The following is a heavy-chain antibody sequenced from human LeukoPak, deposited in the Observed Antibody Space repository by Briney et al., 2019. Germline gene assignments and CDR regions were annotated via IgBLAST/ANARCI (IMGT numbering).Heavy chain of an antibody. CDR1: GFTFSDYY. J-gene: IGHJ6*03. CDR3: ARAPRSGGSIPSHYYYYYYMDV. D-gene: IGHD5-12*01. V-gene: IGHV3-11*01. Sequence: KPGGSLRLSCAASGFTFSDYYMSWIRQSPGKGLEWVSYISSSGSTIYYADSVKGRFTISRDNAKNSLYLQMNSLRAEDTAVYYCARAPRSGGSIPSHYYYYYYMDVWGKGTTVTVSS. CDR2: ISSSGSTI.